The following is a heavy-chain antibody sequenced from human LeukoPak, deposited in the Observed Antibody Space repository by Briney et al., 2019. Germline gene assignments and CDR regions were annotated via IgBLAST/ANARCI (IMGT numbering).Heavy chain of an antibody. V-gene: IGHV4-59*01. Sequence: SETLSLTCSVSGGTISSYYWSWIRQPPGKGLGWIGYIYYSGGTNYNPSLKGRVTISVDTSKNQFSLKLSSVTAADTAVYYCARGPYGTYYFDYWGQGTLVTGSS. CDR2: IYYSGGT. CDR1: GGTISSYY. J-gene: IGHJ4*02. D-gene: IGHD3-10*01. CDR3: ARGPYGTYYFDY.